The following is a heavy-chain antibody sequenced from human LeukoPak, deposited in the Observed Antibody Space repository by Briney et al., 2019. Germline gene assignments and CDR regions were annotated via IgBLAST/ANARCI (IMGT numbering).Heavy chain of an antibody. CDR1: GFIFGDYW. V-gene: IGHV3-7*03. D-gene: IGHD4-23*01. CDR3: TRTVNSASDF. CDR2: INQNGGVK. J-gene: IGHJ4*02. Sequence: GGSLRLSCVASGFIFGDYWMRWVRQAPGKGLEWVAIINQNGGVKYYVDSVKGRFTISRDNAKTSLFLQMNSLRIDDTAMYYCTRTVNSASDFWGQGTLVTVSS.